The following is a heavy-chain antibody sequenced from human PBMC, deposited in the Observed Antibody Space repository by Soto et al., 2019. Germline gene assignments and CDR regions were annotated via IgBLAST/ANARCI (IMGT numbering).Heavy chain of an antibody. CDR3: AKARCSTTNCYVPDY. CDR2: IGGGGSSP. J-gene: IGHJ4*02. D-gene: IGHD2-2*01. V-gene: IGHV3-23*01. CDR1: GFTFSTYT. Sequence: GGSLRLSCAASGFTFSTYTMSWVRQAPGKGLEWVSVIGGGGSSPSYVDSVQGRFTISRDNYKNTLFLQMNGLRAEDTAMYYCAKARCSTTNCYVPDYWGQGTLVTVSS.